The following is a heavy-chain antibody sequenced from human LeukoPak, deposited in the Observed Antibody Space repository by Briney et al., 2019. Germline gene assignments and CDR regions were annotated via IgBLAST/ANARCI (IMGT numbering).Heavy chain of an antibody. CDR1: GGSFSGYY. D-gene: IGHD2-8*01. J-gene: IGHJ6*02. Sequence: PSETLSLTCAVYGGSFSGYYWSWIRQPPGKGLAWIGEINHSGSTNYNPSLKSRVTISVDTSKNQFSLKLSSVTAADTAVYYCARGDDIVPLDVWGQGTTVTVSS. CDR2: INHSGST. V-gene: IGHV4-34*01. CDR3: ARGDDIVPLDV.